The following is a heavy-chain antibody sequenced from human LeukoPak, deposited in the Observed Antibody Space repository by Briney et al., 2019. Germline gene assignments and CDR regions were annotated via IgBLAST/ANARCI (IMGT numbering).Heavy chain of an antibody. J-gene: IGHJ4*02. Sequence: ASVKVSCKASGYTFTGYYMHWVRQAPGQGLEWMGWINPNSGGTNYAQKFQGWVTMTRDTSISTAYMELSRLRSDDTAVYYCARDDPGIAVAGTGTGFDYWGQGTLVTVSS. D-gene: IGHD6-19*01. CDR1: GYTFTGYY. V-gene: IGHV1-2*04. CDR3: ARDDPGIAVAGTGTGFDY. CDR2: INPNSGGT.